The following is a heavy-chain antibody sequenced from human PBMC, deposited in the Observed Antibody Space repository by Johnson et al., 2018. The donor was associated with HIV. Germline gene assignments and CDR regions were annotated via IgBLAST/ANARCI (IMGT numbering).Heavy chain of an antibody. D-gene: IGHD2-15*01. CDR1: GFSFSSYW. CDR2: ITQDGNEK. J-gene: IGHJ3*02. V-gene: IGHV3-7*05. CDR3: ARLRSGNRAFDI. Sequence: VQLVESGGGVERPGGSLRLSCAASGFSFSSYWMSWVRQAPGKGLQWVANITQDGNEKYYVDSVKGRFSIFRDNAKNSLHLQMNSLRAEDTAVYYCARLRSGNRAFDIWGQGTMVTVSS.